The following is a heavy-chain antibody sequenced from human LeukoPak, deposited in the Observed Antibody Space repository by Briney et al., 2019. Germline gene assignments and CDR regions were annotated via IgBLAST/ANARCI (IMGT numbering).Heavy chain of an antibody. CDR2: IREDGSEK. CDR3: AKGGRRRYCSSPSCLGGYGFDY. V-gene: IGHV3-7*01. D-gene: IGHD2-2*01. CDR1: GFSFSSYW. Sequence: GGSLRLSCAASGFSFSSYWISWVRQAPGKGLEWVANIREDGSEKYYVDSVKGRFTISRDNAKNSLYLQMNSLRAEDTAVYYCAKGGRRRYCSSPSCLGGYGFDYWGQGTLVTVSS. J-gene: IGHJ4*02.